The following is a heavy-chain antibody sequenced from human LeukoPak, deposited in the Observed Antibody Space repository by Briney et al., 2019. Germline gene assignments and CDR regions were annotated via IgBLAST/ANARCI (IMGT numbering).Heavy chain of an antibody. D-gene: IGHD3-22*01. J-gene: IGHJ4*02. CDR1: GFTFSDYY. CDR2: IWYDGSNK. V-gene: IGHV3-33*08. CDR3: ARGDSSGYYYPPSYYFDY. Sequence: PGGSLRLSCAASGFTFSDYYMSWIRQAPGKGLEWVAVIWYDGSNKYYADSVKGRFTISRDNSKNTLYLQMNSLRAEDTAVYYCARGDSSGYYYPPSYYFDYWGQGTLVTVSS.